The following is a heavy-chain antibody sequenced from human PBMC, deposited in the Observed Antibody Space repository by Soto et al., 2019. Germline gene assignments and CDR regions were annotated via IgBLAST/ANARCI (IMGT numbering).Heavy chain of an antibody. D-gene: IGHD6-25*01. Sequence: ASVKVSCKASGYTFTAYFMHWVRQAPGQGLEWMGWINPGSGGTNYAQKFQGRVTMTRDTSISTAYMELSSLTSDDTAVYYCARGVGSSWFDPWGQGXLVTVYS. J-gene: IGHJ5*02. V-gene: IGHV1-2*02. CDR2: INPGSGGT. CDR3: ARGVGSSWFDP. CDR1: GYTFTAYF.